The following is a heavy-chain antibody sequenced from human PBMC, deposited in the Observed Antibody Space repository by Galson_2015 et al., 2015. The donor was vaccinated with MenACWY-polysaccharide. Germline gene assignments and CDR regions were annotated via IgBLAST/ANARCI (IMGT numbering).Heavy chain of an antibody. V-gene: IGHV3-23*01. CDR2: IDGDGANT. CDR3: AKGRDALGA. CDR1: GFPFRFSLYA. J-gene: IGHJ3*01. Sequence: SLRLSCAASGFPFRFSLYAMTWVRQAPGKGPEWVSDIDGDGANTNYADSVKGRFTVSRDNSQNTVYLQMNSLRAEDTAVYYCAKGRDALGAWGQGAMVTVSS.